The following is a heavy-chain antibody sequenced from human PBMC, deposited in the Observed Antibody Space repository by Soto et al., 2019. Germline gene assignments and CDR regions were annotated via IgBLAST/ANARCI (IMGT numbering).Heavy chain of an antibody. D-gene: IGHD4-17*01. V-gene: IGHV3-30*18. J-gene: IGHJ4*02. CDR1: GFTFSTYG. CDR3: AKGAVTTSLYYFDY. Sequence: QVQLVESGGGVVQPGRSLRLSCAASGFTFSTYGVQWVRQAPGKGLEWVAVISSDGSEKYYAGSVKGRVSISRDNSKSTLYLQMDSLRAEDTAVYYCAKGAVTTSLYYFDYWGQGTLVTVSS. CDR2: ISSDGSEK.